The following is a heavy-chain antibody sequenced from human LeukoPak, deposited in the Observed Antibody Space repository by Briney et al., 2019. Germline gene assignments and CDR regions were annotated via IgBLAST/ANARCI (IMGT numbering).Heavy chain of an antibody. CDR3: ARDRGYCSSTSCYEGFDY. CDR2: IYYSGST. Sequence: SETLSLTCTVSGGSISSYYWSWIRQPPGKGLEWIGYIYYSGSTNYNPSLKSRVTISVDTSKNQFSLKLSSVTAADTAVYYCARDRGYCSSTSCYEGFDYWGQGTLVTVSS. J-gene: IGHJ4*02. CDR1: GGSISSYY. D-gene: IGHD2-2*01. V-gene: IGHV4-59*01.